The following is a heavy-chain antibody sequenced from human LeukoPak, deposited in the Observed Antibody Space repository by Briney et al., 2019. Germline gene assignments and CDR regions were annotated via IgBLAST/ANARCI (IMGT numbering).Heavy chain of an antibody. Sequence: GGSLRLSCAASGFTFSNYAMSWVRQAPGKGLEWVSAISGSDDTTYYADSVKGRFTISRDNSKNTLYLQMNSLRAEDTAVYYCARDPDIAVAGNFDYWGQGTLVTVSS. CDR3: ARDPDIAVAGNFDY. CDR2: ISGSDDTT. J-gene: IGHJ4*02. V-gene: IGHV3-23*01. D-gene: IGHD6-19*01. CDR1: GFTFSNYA.